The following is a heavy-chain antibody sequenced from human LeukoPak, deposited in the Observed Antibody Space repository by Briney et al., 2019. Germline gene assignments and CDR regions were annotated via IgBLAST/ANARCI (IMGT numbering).Heavy chain of an antibody. CDR2: IYYSGST. J-gene: IGHJ4*02. Sequence: PSETLSLTCTVSGGSISSSSYYWGWIRQPPGKGLEWIGSIYYSGSTYYNPPLKSRVTISVDTSKNQFSLKLSSVTAADTAVYYCAVYCSSTSCYISEDFDYWGQGTLVTVSS. D-gene: IGHD2-2*02. CDR3: AVYCSSTSCYISEDFDY. V-gene: IGHV4-39*01. CDR1: GGSISSSSYY.